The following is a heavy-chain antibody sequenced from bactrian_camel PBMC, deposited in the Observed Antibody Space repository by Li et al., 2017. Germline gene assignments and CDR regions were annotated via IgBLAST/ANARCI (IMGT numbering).Heavy chain of an antibody. Sequence: HVQLVESGGGSVQAGGSLRLSCAASGVTISSYCMAWFRQIPGKERERVADIDRRDRTNYADSVKGRFTISKDNAKNTLYLQMNSLEFEDAAVYYCAAAPPKFIACAAYNYWGQGTQVTVS. J-gene: IGHJ4*01. V-gene: IGHV3S55*01. CDR1: GVTISSYC. CDR2: IDRRDRT. CDR3: AAAPPKFIACAAYNY.